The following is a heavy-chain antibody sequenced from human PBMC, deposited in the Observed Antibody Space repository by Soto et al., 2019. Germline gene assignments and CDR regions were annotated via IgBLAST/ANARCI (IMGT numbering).Heavy chain of an antibody. D-gene: IGHD4-4*01. J-gene: IGHJ6*02. V-gene: IGHV3-30*18. Sequence: GGSLRLSCAASGFTFSSYGMHWVRQAPGKGLEWVAVISYDGSNKYYADSVKGRFTISRDNSKNTLYLQMNSLRAEDTAVYYCAKDYDYSNPLGYYGMDVWGQGTTVTVSS. CDR1: GFTFSSYG. CDR3: AKDYDYSNPLGYYGMDV. CDR2: ISYDGSNK.